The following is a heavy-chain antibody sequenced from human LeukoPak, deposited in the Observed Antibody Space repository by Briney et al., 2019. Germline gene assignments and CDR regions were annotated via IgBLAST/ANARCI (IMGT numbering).Heavy chain of an antibody. D-gene: IGHD3-10*01. CDR1: GFTFSSYA. Sequence: GGSLRLSCAASGFTFSSYAMSWVRQAPGKGLEWVSGISGSGGNTYYADSVKGRFTISRGNSKNTLYLQMNSLRAEDTAVYYCAKASAISSGAFDYWGQGTLVTVSS. CDR2: ISGSGGNT. V-gene: IGHV3-23*01. CDR3: AKASAISSGAFDY. J-gene: IGHJ4*02.